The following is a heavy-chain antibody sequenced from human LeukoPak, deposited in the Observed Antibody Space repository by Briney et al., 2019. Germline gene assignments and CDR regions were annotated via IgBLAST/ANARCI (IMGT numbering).Heavy chain of an antibody. D-gene: IGHD3-10*01. CDR1: GFTFSDYY. CDR2: ISSSGSTI. J-gene: IGHJ4*02. Sequence: GGSLRLSCAASGFTFSDYYMSWIRQAPGKGLEWVSYISSSGSTIYYADSVKGRFTISRDNAKNSLYLQMNSLRAEDTAVYYCARSRDDGSGSLYFDYWGQGTLVTVSS. CDR3: ARSRDDGSGSLYFDY. V-gene: IGHV3-11*04.